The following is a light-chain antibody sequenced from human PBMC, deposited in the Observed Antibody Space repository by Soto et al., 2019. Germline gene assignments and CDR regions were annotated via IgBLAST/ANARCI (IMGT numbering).Light chain of an antibody. Sequence: DIQMTQSPSTLSGSLGDRVTLPCRASQTISSWLAWYQQKPGEAPKLLIYKASTLKSGVPSRFSGSGSGTEFTLTISSLQPDDFATYCCQHYNSYSEAFGQGTKVDIK. V-gene: IGKV1-5*03. J-gene: IGKJ1*01. CDR1: QTISSW. CDR3: QHYNSYSEA. CDR2: KAS.